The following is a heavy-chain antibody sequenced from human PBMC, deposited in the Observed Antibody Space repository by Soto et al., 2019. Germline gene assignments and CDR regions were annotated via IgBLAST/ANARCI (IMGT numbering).Heavy chain of an antibody. V-gene: IGHV5-51*01. CDR3: ARLSIAAPYGMDV. Sequence: PGASLKISCKGSGYTFTNYWIGWVRQMPGKGPEWMGIIYPGDSDTKYNPSFQGQVTISADKSISTAYLQWSSLKASDTAMYYCARLSIAAPYGMDVWGQGTTVTVSS. D-gene: IGHD6-6*01. CDR2: IYPGDSDT. J-gene: IGHJ6*02. CDR1: GYTFTNYW.